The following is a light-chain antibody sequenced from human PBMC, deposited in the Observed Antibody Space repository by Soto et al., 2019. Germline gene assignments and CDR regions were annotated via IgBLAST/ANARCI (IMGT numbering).Light chain of an antibody. CDR1: QSISSW. Sequence: DIQMTQSPSTLSASVGDRVTITCRASQSISSWLAWYQQKPGKAPKLLIYDASSLESGVPSRFSGSGSGTEFTLTISSLQPDDFATYYCQQYGGASTFGHGTKVDIK. CDR2: DAS. V-gene: IGKV1-5*01. CDR3: QQYGGAST. J-gene: IGKJ1*01.